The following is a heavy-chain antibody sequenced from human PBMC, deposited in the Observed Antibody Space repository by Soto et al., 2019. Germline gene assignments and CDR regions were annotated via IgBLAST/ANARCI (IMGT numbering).Heavy chain of an antibody. V-gene: IGHV4-34*01. CDR3: ARRSGGPFDP. J-gene: IGHJ5*02. D-gene: IGHD2-15*01. Sequence: SETLSLTCAVYGGSFSGYYWSWIRQPPGKGLEWIGEINHSGSTSYNPSLKSRVTISVDTSKNQFSLKLSSVTAADTAVYYCARRSGGPFDPWGQGTLVTVSS. CDR1: GGSFSGYY. CDR2: INHSGST.